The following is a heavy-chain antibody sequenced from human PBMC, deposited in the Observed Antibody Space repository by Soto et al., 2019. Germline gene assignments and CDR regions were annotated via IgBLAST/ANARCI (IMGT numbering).Heavy chain of an antibody. CDR3: ARVGDGYNFSGMDV. J-gene: IGHJ6*02. V-gene: IGHV1-69*01. CDR1: GGTFSSYA. D-gene: IGHD5-12*01. CDR2: IIPICGTA. Sequence: QVQLVQSGAEVKKPGSSVKVSCKASGGTFSSYAISWVRQAPGQGLEWMGGIIPICGTANYAQKFQGRVTITADESTSPDDMELSRLRSEDTAVYYWARVGDGYNFSGMDVWGQGTTVTVSS.